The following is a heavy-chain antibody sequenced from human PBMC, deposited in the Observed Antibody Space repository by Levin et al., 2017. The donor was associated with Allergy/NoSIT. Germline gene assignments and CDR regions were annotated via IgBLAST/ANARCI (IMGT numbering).Heavy chain of an antibody. V-gene: IGHV3-23*01. Sequence: GESLKISCAASGFTFSSYAMSWVRQAPGKGLEWVSAISGSGGSTYYADSVKGRFTISRDNSKNTLYLQMNSLRAEDTAVYYCAKMPTLVYSSGWAFDLWGRGTLVTVSS. D-gene: IGHD6-19*01. CDR2: ISGSGGST. J-gene: IGHJ2*01. CDR3: AKMPTLVYSSGWAFDL. CDR1: GFTFSSYA.